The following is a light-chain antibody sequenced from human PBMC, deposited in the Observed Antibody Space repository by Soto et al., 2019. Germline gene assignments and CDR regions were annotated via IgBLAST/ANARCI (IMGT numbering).Light chain of an antibody. V-gene: IGKV4-1*01. J-gene: IGKJ2*01. CDR2: WAS. Sequence: DIVMTQSPDSLAVSLGERATINCKPSQNVIHTSSNMSYLAWYQQKPGQPPELLLYWASARESGVPDRFSGSGSGTDFTLTISSLQAEDVAVYYCQQYYTTPRTFGQGTKVDIK. CDR3: QQYYTTPRT. CDR1: QNVIHTSSNMSY.